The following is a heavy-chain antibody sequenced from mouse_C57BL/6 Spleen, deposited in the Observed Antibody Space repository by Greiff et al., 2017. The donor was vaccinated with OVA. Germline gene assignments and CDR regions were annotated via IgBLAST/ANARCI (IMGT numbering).Heavy chain of an antibody. D-gene: IGHD2-5*01. CDR3: ARGVGYSNYEAWFAY. CDR2: INPNNGGT. V-gene: IGHV1-26*01. CDR1: GYTFTDYY. Sequence: EVQLQQSGPELVKPGASVKISCKASGYTFTDYYMNWVKQSHGKSLEWIGDINPNNGGTSYNQKFKGKATMTVDKSSSTAYMELRSLTSEDSAVYYCARGVGYSNYEAWFAYWGQGTMVTVSA. J-gene: IGHJ3*01.